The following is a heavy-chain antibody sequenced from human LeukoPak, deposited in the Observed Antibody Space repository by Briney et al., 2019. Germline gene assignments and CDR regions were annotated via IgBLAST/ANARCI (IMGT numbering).Heavy chain of an antibody. CDR1: GFTFSSYA. CDR2: ISYDGSNK. D-gene: IGHD6-19*01. V-gene: IGHV3-30-3*01. CDR3: AREEGGGWSSGYDY. Sequence: GGSLRLSCAASGFTFSSYAMHWVRQAPGKGLEWVAVISYDGSNKYYADSVKGRFTISRDNSKNTLYLQMNSLRAEDTAVYYCAREEGGGWSSGYDYWGQGTLVTVSS. J-gene: IGHJ4*02.